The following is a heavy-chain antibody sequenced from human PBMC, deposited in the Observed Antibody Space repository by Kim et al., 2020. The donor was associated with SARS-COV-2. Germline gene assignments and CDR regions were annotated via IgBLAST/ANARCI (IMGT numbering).Heavy chain of an antibody. CDR1: GFTFSNAW. D-gene: IGHD3-16*01. J-gene: IGHJ1*01. CDR3: TSGLGRISAY. CDR2: IKSKTDGGTT. Sequence: GGSLRLSCGTSGFTFSNAWMTWVRQAPGKGLEWVGRIKSKTDGGTTHYAAPVQGRFTISSDDSENTLYLQMNSLKTEDTAVYYCTSGLGRISAYWGQGTL. V-gene: IGHV3-15*05.